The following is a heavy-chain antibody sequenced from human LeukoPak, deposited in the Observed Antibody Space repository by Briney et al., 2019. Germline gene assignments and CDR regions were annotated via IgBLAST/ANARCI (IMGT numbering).Heavy chain of an antibody. Sequence: PGGSLRLSCAVSGFTFSGFWMSWSRQAPGKGLEWVASINSDGSEGYYADVVKGRFTISRDNAKNSLYLQINSLRAEDTAVYYCARVDSWYSFDHWGQGTVVTVSS. J-gene: IGHJ4*02. CDR1: GFTFSGFW. V-gene: IGHV3-7*03. CDR2: INSDGSEG. D-gene: IGHD6-13*01. CDR3: ARVDSWYSFDH.